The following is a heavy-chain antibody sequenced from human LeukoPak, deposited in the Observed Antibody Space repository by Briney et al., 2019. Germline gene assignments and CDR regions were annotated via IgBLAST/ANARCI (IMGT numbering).Heavy chain of an antibody. Sequence: PSETLSLTCTVSGGSISSGGYYWSWIRQPPGKGLEWIGYIYHSGSTYYNPSLKSRVTISVDRSKNQFSLKLSSVTAADTAVYYCARDRWYCSSTSCFDAFDIWGQGTMVTVSS. D-gene: IGHD2-2*01. CDR2: IYHSGST. CDR3: ARDRWYCSSTSCFDAFDI. J-gene: IGHJ3*02. V-gene: IGHV4-30-2*01. CDR1: GGSISSGGYY.